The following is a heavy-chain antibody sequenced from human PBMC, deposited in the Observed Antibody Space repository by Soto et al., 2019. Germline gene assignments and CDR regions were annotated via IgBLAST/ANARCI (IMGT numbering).Heavy chain of an antibody. CDR1: GGSVSSGSYY. CDR2: IHHGGST. Sequence: NPSETLSLTCTVSGGSVSSGSYYWSWIRQPPGKGLEWIGYIHHGGSTNYNPSLKSRVTISEDPSKNQFSLKLKSVTAADTAVYYCARDCFENPLLYGLNWFDPWGPGTLVTVSS. J-gene: IGHJ5*02. V-gene: IGHV4-61*01. D-gene: IGHD4-17*01. CDR3: ARDCFENPLLYGLNWFDP.